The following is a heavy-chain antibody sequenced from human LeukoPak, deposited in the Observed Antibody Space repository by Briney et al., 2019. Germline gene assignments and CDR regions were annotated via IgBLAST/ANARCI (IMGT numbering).Heavy chain of an antibody. J-gene: IGHJ4*02. CDR2: ISGSGGST. V-gene: IGHV3-23*01. D-gene: IGHD6-19*01. CDR1: GFTFSSYG. Sequence: GGSLRLSCAASGFTFSSYGMSWVRQAPGKGLEWVSAISGSGGSTYYADSVKGRFTISRDNSKNTLYLQMNSLRAEDTAVYYCAKDVSSGWYVDYWGQGTLVTVSS. CDR3: AKDVSSGWYVDY.